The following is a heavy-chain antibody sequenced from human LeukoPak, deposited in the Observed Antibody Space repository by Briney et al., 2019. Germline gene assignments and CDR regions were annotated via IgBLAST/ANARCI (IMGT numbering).Heavy chain of an antibody. D-gene: IGHD5-24*01. J-gene: IGHJ6*02. CDR3: ARVEGDGYSYGILYYYYYGMDV. CDR2: IIPIFGTA. V-gene: IGHV1-69*13. Sequence: GASVKVSCKASGGTFSSYAISWVRQAPGQGLEWMGGIIPIFGTANYAQKSQGRVTITADESTSTAYMELSSLRSEDTAVYYCARVEGDGYSYGILYYYYYGMDVWGQGATVTVSS. CDR1: GGTFSSYA.